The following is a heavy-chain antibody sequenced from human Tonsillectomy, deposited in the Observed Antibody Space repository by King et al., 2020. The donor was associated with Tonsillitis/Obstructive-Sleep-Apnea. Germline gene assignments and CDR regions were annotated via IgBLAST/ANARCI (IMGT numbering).Heavy chain of an antibody. V-gene: IGHV6-1*01. D-gene: IGHD4/OR15-4a*01. Sequence: VQLQQSGPGLVKPSETLSLTCAISGDSVSSNSSAWNWIRQSPSGGLEWLGRTYYRSKWYHDYAISVKSRITIDPDTSKNQFSLQLNSVTPEDTAVYYCAREGAGFFYWGQGTLVTVSS. J-gene: IGHJ4*02. CDR1: GDSVSSNSSA. CDR3: AREGAGFFY. CDR2: TYYRSKWYH.